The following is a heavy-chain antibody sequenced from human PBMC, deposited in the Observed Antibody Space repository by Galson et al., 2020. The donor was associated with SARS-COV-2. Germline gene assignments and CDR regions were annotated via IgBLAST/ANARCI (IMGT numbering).Heavy chain of an antibody. D-gene: IGHD3-9*01. CDR2: ISYDGSNK. CDR1: GFTFSSYG. V-gene: IGHV3-30*03. J-gene: IGHJ3*02. CDR3: ASDSYDILTGYLYLPDAFDI. Sequence: GGSLRLSCAASGFTFSSYGMHWVRQAPGKGLEWVAVISYDGSNKYYADSVKGRFTISRDNSKNTLYLQMNSLRAEDTAVYYCASDSYDILTGYLYLPDAFDIWGQGTMVTVSS.